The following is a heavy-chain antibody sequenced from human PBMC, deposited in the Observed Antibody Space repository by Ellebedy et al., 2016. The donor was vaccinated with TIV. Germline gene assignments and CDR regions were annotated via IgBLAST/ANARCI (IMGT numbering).Heavy chain of an antibody. V-gene: IGHV3-30*07. CDR1: GFTFSSYA. J-gene: IGHJ4*02. D-gene: IGHD1-1*01. Sequence: GESLKISCAASGFTFSSYAMHWVRQAPGKGLEWVAVISYDGSNKYYADSVKGRFTISRDNSKNTLYLQMNSLRDEDTAVYYCAKGGGTSRGSYWGQGTLVTVSS. CDR2: ISYDGSNK. CDR3: AKGGGTSRGSY.